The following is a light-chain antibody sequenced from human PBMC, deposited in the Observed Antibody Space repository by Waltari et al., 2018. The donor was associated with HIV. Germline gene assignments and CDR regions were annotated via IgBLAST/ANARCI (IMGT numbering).Light chain of an antibody. Sequence: SYELTQPPSVSVSPGQTARSTCSGDALPKHYAYWYQQKPGQAPVLVIYKDSERPSGIPERFFGSSSGTTVTLTISGVQAEDEADYYCQSADSSGTPWVFGGGTKLTVL. J-gene: IGLJ3*02. CDR2: KDS. CDR1: ALPKHY. V-gene: IGLV3-25*03. CDR3: QSADSSGTPWV.